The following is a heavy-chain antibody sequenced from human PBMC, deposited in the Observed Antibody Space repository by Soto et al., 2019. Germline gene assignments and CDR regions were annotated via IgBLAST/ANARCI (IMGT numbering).Heavy chain of an antibody. Sequence: QVELVQSGAEVKKPGASVKVSCKASGYTFTIYGITWVRQAPGQGLEWVGWISGYDGKTNYAQKYQDRVTMTTDTSTTTAYMELRSVRSDDTSGYYCARGLPSDYWGQGTLVTVSS. J-gene: IGHJ4*02. CDR3: ARGLPSDY. CDR2: ISGYDGKT. V-gene: IGHV1-18*01. D-gene: IGHD5-12*01. CDR1: GYTFTIYG.